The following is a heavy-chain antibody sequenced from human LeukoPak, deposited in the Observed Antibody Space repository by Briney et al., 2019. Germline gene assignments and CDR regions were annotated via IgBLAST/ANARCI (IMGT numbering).Heavy chain of an antibody. J-gene: IGHJ4*02. V-gene: IGHV3-23*01. CDR3: AKDFKSSGYYFDY. Sequence: GGSLRLSCAASGLTFSGHAMSWVRQAPGKGLEWVSTISGSGSNTYYADSVKGRFTISRDNSKNTLYLQMNSLRADDTALYYCAKDFKSSGYYFDYWGQGTLVTVSS. CDR2: ISGSGSNT. D-gene: IGHD3-22*01. CDR1: GLTFSGHA.